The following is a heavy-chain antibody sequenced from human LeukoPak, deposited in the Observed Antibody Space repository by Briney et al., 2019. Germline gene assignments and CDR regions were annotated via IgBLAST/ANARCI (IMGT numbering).Heavy chain of an antibody. V-gene: IGHV4-59*01. CDR1: GGSISSYY. D-gene: IGHD2-2*01. CDR2: IYYSGST. Sequence: SETLSLTCTVSGGSISSYYWSWIRQPPGKGLEWIGYIYYSGSTNYNPSLKSRVTISVDTSKNQFSLKLSSVTAADTAVYYCARENRDSIVVVPAAMRADNWFDPWGQGTLVTVSS. J-gene: IGHJ5*02. CDR3: ARENRDSIVVVPAAMRADNWFDP.